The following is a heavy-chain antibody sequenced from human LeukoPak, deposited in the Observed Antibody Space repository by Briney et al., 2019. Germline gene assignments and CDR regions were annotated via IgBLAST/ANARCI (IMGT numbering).Heavy chain of an antibody. V-gene: IGHV1-69*13. CDR3: AGSGGGQYSSGWDGGYFDY. Sequence: SVKVSCRASGGTFSSYAISWVRQPPGQGLEWMGGIIHIFGTAKYAQKFQGGVTITADESTSAAFLEPRSLRTEDTAGYCCAGSGGGQYSSGWDGGYFDYWGQGALVTVSS. D-gene: IGHD6-19*01. CDR2: IIHIFGTA. J-gene: IGHJ4*02. CDR1: GGTFSSYA.